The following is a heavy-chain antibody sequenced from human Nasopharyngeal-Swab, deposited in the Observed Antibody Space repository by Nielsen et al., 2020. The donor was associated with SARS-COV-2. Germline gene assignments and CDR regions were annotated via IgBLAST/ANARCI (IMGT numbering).Heavy chain of an antibody. J-gene: IGHJ6*02. CDR3: ARDPFLEWFYGMDV. CDR2: VYYSGST. D-gene: IGHD3-3*01. Sequence: LRLSCTVSGVSITSAGYYWGWIRQPPGKGLEWIGYVYYSGSTYYNPSLKSRVTMSVDTSKNQFSLKLSSVTAADTAVYYCARDPFLEWFYGMDVWGQGTTVTVSS. CDR1: GVSITSAGYY. V-gene: IGHV4-31*03.